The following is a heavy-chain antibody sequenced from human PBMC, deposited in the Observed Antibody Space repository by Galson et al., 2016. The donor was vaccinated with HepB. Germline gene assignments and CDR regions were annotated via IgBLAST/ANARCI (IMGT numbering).Heavy chain of an antibody. J-gene: IGHJ5*02. CDR1: GFSFSRYW. CDR2: IRADGTAN. CDR3: ARENHWKLDQ. V-gene: IGHV3-7*03. Sequence: SLRLSCAASGFSFSRYWMAWVRQAPGKGLEWVGNIRADGTANDYVDSVRGRFTMSRDNAQRSLFLQMTSLRAEDTAVYYCARENHWKLDQWGQGTLVTVSS. D-gene: IGHD1-1*01.